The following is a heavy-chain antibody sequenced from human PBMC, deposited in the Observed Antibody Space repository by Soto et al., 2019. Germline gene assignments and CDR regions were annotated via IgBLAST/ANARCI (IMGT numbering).Heavy chain of an antibody. J-gene: IGHJ4*02. D-gene: IGHD2-2*01. Sequence: QVQLVESGGGVVQPGRSLRLSCAASGFTFSNYAMHWVRQAPGKGLEWLAIISYDGDNEYYADSLRGRFTISRDNSKYTLYLQTNNLRHEDTAVYYCAKDGGPVYCNSPGCSATHFDYWGQGTLVTGSS. CDR1: GFTFSNYA. V-gene: IGHV3-30*18. CDR2: ISYDGDNE. CDR3: AKDGGPVYCNSPGCSATHFDY.